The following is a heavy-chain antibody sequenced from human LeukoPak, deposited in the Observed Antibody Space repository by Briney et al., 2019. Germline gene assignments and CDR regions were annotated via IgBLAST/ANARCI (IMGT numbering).Heavy chain of an antibody. Sequence: PGGSLRLSCAASGFTFSSYGMCWVRQAPGKGLEWVAVIWFDASNKYYADSVKGRFTISRDNSKNTLDLEMNSLRGEDTAVYYCARSVGATTDWFDPWGQGTQVIVSS. CDR1: GFTFSSYG. CDR2: IWFDASNK. CDR3: ARSVGATTDWFDP. D-gene: IGHD1-26*01. J-gene: IGHJ5*02. V-gene: IGHV3-33*01.